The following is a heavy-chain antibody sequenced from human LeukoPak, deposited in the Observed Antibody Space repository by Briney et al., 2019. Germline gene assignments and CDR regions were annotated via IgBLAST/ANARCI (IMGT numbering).Heavy chain of an antibody. V-gene: IGHV4-34*01. J-gene: IGHJ5*02. CDR2: INHSGST. CDR1: GGSFSGYY. D-gene: IGHD3-3*01. Sequence: PSETLSLTCAVYGGSFSGYYWSWIRQPPGKGLEWIGEINHSGSTTYNPSLKSRVTISVETSKNQFSLKLSSVTAADTAVYYCARRTLRFLEWLLVTWFDPWGQGTLVTVSS. CDR3: ARRTLRFLEWLLVTWFDP.